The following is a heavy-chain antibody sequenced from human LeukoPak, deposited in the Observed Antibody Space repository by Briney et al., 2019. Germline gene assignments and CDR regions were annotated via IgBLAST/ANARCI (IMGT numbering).Heavy chain of an antibody. V-gene: IGHV4-34*01. CDR3: ARVTACTRITMVRGVIPINWFDP. CDR2: INLGGST. D-gene: IGHD3-10*01. Sequence: SETLSLTCAVYGASFSGYYWSWIRQPPGKGLEWIGEINLGGSTNYNPSLKSRVTMSVDTSKNQFSLKLSSVTAADTAVYYCARVTACTRITMVRGVIPINWFDPWGQGTLVTVSS. CDR1: GASFSGYY. J-gene: IGHJ5*02.